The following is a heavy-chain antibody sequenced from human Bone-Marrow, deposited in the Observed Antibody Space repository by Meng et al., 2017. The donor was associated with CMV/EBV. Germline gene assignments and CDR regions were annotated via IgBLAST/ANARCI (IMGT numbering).Heavy chain of an antibody. CDR2: IYPGDSNT. V-gene: IGHV5-51*01. J-gene: IGHJ3*02. D-gene: IGHD2-2*01. Sequence: GGSLRLSCKGSGDSFSTYCIGWVRQMPGKGLEWMGIIYPGDSNTKYSPSFQGQVTISADKSISTAYLQWSSLKASDTAIYYCATAYQPPLIQGADAFDIWGQGTMVTVSS. CDR3: ATAYQPPLIQGADAFDI. CDR1: GDSFSTYC.